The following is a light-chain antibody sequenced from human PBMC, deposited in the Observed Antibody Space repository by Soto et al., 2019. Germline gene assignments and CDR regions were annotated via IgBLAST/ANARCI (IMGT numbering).Light chain of an antibody. CDR3: SSYTSITTYV. J-gene: IGLJ1*01. V-gene: IGLV2-14*01. Sequence: QSALTQPASVSGSPGQSITISCTGTSSDFGGYNYVSWYQQHPGKAPRLMIYDVNNRPSGVSNRFSGSKSGNTASLTISGLQAEDEADYYCSSYTSITTYVFGTGTKLTVI. CDR1: SSDFGGYNY. CDR2: DVN.